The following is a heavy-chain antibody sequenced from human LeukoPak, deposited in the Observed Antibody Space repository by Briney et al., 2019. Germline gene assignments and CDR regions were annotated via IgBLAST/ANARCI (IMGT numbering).Heavy chain of an antibody. J-gene: IGHJ3*02. CDR2: ISGSGNGGSI. V-gene: IGHV3-64*04. CDR1: GFVFSIYT. CDR3: ARVFFGAFDI. Sequence: GGSLRLSCSASGFVFSIYTMYWVRQAPGKGPESVSTISGSGNGGSIYYADSVKGRFTISRDDSKSIVYLQMNGLRSEDTAVYYCARVFFGAFDIWGQGTMVTVSS. D-gene: IGHD2-21*01.